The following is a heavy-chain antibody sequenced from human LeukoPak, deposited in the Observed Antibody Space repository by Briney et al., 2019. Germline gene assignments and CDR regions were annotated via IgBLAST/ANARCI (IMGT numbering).Heavy chain of an antibody. CDR3: ARGNYYGSGSNFDY. CDR2: ISSSGSTI. Sequence: GGSLILSCAASGFTFSSYEMNWVRQAPGKGLEWVSYISSSGSTIYYADSVKGRFTISRDNAKNSLYLQMNSLRAEDTAVYYCARGNYYGSGSNFDYWGQGTLVTVSS. CDR1: GFTFSSYE. V-gene: IGHV3-48*03. D-gene: IGHD3-10*01. J-gene: IGHJ4*02.